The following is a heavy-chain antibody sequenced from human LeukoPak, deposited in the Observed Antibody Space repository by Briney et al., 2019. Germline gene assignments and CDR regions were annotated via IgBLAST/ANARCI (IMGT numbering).Heavy chain of an antibody. J-gene: IGHJ4*02. Sequence: SETLSLTCAVYGGSFSGYYWSWIRQPPGKGLGWIGEINHSGSTNYNPSLKSRVTISVDTSKNQFSLKLSSVTAADTAVYYCARGRIPYYDFWSGYGVYFDYWGQGTLVTVSS. CDR2: INHSGST. CDR1: GGSFSGYY. V-gene: IGHV4-34*01. D-gene: IGHD3-3*01. CDR3: ARGRIPYYDFWSGYGVYFDY.